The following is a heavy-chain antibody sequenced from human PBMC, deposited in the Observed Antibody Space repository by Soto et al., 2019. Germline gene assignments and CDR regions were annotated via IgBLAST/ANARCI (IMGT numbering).Heavy chain of an antibody. CDR2: ISAYNGNT. J-gene: IGHJ4*02. V-gene: IGHV1-18*04. CDR1: GYTFTSYG. CDR3: ARDKGYYDILTGYPRGHQGYFDY. Sequence: ASVKVSCKASGYTFTSYGISWVRQAPGQGLEWMGWISAYNGNTNYAQKLQGRVTMTTDTSTSTAYMELRSLGSDDTAVYYCARDKGYYDILTGYPRGHQGYFDYWGQGTLVTVS. D-gene: IGHD3-9*01.